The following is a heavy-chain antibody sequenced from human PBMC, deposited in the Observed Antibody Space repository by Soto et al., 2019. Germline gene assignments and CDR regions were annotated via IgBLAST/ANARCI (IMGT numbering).Heavy chain of an antibody. CDR3: ARGGLLPDY. V-gene: IGHV4-30-2*01. CDR1: GGSISSGGHS. CDR2: ISHRGST. Sequence: QLQLQESGSGLVKPSQTLSLTCAVSGGSISSGGHSWSWIRQPPGKGLEWIGYISHRGSTYYNPSLKXRXTLXVDRSKNQFSLKLSSVTAADTAVYYCARGGLLPDYWGQGTLVTVSS. D-gene: IGHD6-19*01. J-gene: IGHJ4*02.